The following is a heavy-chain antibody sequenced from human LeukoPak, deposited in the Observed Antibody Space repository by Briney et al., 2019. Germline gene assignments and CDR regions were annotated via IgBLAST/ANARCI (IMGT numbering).Heavy chain of an antibody. Sequence: PSETLSLTCTVSGGSISSSSYYWGWIRQPPGKGLERIGSIYYSGSTYYNPSLKSRVTISVDRSKNQFSLKLSSVTAADTAVYYCARAGFGRGFFDPWGQGTLVTVSS. D-gene: IGHD3/OR15-3a*01. CDR2: IYYSGST. V-gene: IGHV4-39*07. CDR3: ARAGFGRGFFDP. CDR1: GGSISSSSYY. J-gene: IGHJ5*02.